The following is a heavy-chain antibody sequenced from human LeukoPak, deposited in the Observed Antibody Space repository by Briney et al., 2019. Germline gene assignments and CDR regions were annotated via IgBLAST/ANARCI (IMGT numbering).Heavy chain of an antibody. Sequence: PMASVKVSCKASGYTFTNYYMHCVRQAPGQGLEWMGLIHPNDGDTKYTQEFQDRVTMTRDTSTSTVYMELSSLRSEDTAVYYCATYTQSGAQGVSDYWGQGTLVTVSS. CDR3: ATYTQSGAQGVSDY. CDR1: GYTFTNYY. CDR2: IHPNDGDT. D-gene: IGHD3-10*01. V-gene: IGHV1-46*01. J-gene: IGHJ4*02.